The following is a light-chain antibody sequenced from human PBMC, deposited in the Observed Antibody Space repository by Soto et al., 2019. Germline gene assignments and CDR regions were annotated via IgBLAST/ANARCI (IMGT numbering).Light chain of an antibody. CDR2: GNN. CDR1: SSNIGSNY. J-gene: IGLJ1*01. V-gene: IGLV1-47*02. CDR3: AAWDDSLSGYV. Sequence: QSVLTQPPSASGTPGQRVTISCSGSSSNIGSNYVYWYQQLPGTAPKLLIFGNNQRPSGVPDLFSGSKSGTSASLAISGLRSEDEADYYCAAWDDSLSGYVFGTGTKLTVL.